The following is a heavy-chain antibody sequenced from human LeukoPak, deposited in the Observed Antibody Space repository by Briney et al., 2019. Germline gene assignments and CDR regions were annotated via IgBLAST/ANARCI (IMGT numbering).Heavy chain of an antibody. V-gene: IGHV1-69*04. Sequence: ASVKVSYKASGYTFNTYGIRWVRLAPGQGLEWLGRIIPILGIANYAQKFQGRVTITADKSTGTAYMELRSLRSEDTAVYYCARDLSIHYSGGSCYSSWYFDLWGRGTLVTVSS. CDR3: ARDLSIHYSGGSCYSSWYFDL. CDR2: IIPILGIA. D-gene: IGHD2-15*01. J-gene: IGHJ2*01. CDR1: GYTFNTYG.